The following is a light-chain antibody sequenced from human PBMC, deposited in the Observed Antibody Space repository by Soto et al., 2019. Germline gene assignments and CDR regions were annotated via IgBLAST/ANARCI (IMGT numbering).Light chain of an antibody. J-gene: IGKJ3*01. CDR1: QSVSIY. V-gene: IGKV3-11*01. CDR2: DAS. Sequence: EIVLTQSPATLSLSPGERATLSCRASQSVSIYLAWYQQKPGQAPRLVIYDASNRATGIPARFSGSGSGTDCIHTHRSLEPEYCAVYFCQPRSYWPRGTFGPGTKVDIK. CDR3: QPRSYWPRGT.